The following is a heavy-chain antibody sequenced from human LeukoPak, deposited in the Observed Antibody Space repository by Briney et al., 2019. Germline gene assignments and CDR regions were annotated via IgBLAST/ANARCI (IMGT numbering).Heavy chain of an antibody. J-gene: IGHJ3*01. CDR3: AGSWSPYDAFDV. V-gene: IGHV3-7*01. D-gene: IGHD6-13*01. CDR1: EFTFSSYW. Sequence: GGSLRLSCAASEFTFSSYWMIWVRQAPGKGLEWVANINQDGSKKYYVDSVKGRFTISRDNAKNSLYLQMNSLRAEDTAVYYCAGSWSPYDAFDVWGQGTMVTVSS. CDR2: INQDGSKK.